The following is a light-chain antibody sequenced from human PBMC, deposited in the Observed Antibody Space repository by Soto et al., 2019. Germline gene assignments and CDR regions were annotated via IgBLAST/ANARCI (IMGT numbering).Light chain of an antibody. V-gene: IGLV2-14*01. CDR1: NSDVGGYDY. CDR2: QVN. J-gene: IGLJ3*02. Sequence: QSVLTQPASVSGSPGQSITISCTGTNSDVGGYDYVSWYQHYPGKAPKLLIYQVNNRPSGVSSRFSGSKSGNTASLTFSGLEGEDGADYYFSSLTRRNPGVFGGGTKLTVL. CDR3: SSLTRRNPGV.